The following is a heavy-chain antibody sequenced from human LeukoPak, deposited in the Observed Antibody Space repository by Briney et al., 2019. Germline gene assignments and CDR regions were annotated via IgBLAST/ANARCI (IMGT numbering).Heavy chain of an antibody. V-gene: IGHV3-23*01. CDR3: ANTQMVRGVKVGYFDY. CDR1: GFTFSSYA. Sequence: PGGSLRLSCAASGFTFSSYAMSWVRQAPGKGLEWVSAISGSGGSTYYADSVKGRFTISRDNSKNTLYLQMNSLRAEDTAVYYCANTQMVRGVKVGYFDYWGQGTLVTVSS. D-gene: IGHD3-10*01. J-gene: IGHJ4*02. CDR2: ISGSGGST.